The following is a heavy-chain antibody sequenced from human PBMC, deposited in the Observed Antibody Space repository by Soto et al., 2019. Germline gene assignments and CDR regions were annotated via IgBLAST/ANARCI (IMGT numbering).Heavy chain of an antibody. Sequence: QVQLVQSGAEVKKPGSSVKVSCKASGGTFSSYAISWVRQAPGQGLEWMGGIIPIFGTANNAQKFQGRVTIPGDDSTSKAYMELRSRRSEDTAVYYCARITQLSKELGCWYSNLGGRGTLVPLSS. CDR1: GGTFSSYA. J-gene: IGHJ2*01. CDR2: IIPIFGTA. V-gene: IGHV1-69*01. D-gene: IGHD6-6*01. CDR3: ARITQLSKELGCWYSNL.